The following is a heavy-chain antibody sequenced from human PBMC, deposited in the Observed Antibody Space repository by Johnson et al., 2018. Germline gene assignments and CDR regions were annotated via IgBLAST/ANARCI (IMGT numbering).Heavy chain of an antibody. J-gene: IGHJ4*02. V-gene: IGHV3-43*01. CDR3: VKGAEGSGYFDR. Sequence: VQLVQSGGVVVRPGGSLRLSCAGSDFTFGDYMMHWVRQAPGKAPEWVSQITWDAISSFYSDSVKGRFTISRDNSKNARYLQMNSLTTEDTALYFFVKGAEGSGYFDRWGQGTLVTVSS. D-gene: IGHD1-26*01. CDR2: ITWDAISS. CDR1: DFTFGDYM.